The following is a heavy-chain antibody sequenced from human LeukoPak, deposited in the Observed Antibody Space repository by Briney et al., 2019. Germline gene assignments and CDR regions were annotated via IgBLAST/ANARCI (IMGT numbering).Heavy chain of an antibody. CDR2: IYRGGST. V-gene: IGHV3-66*01. CDR3: ARWVNNGGKGCYFDY. J-gene: IGHJ4*02. CDR1: GFTVSSNY. Sequence: SGGSLRLSCAASGFTVSSNYMTWVRQAPGKGLDWVSVIYRGGSTYQADSVKGRFTISRDDSKNTVHLQMNSLRAEDTAVYYCARWVNNGGKGCYFDYWGQGILVTVSS. D-gene: IGHD4-23*01.